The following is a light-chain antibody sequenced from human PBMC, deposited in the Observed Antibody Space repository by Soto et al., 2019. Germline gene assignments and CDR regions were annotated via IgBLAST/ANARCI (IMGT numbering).Light chain of an antibody. CDR1: QSISSY. J-gene: IGKJ5*01. V-gene: IGKV1-39*01. Sequence: DIQMTQSPSSLSASVGDRVTISCRASQSISSYLNWYQQKPGKAPKLLIYATSSLQSGVPSRFSGSGSGTDFTLTISSLQPEDFATYYCQQNYPTLPITFGHGTRLEIK. CDR3: QQNYPTLPIT. CDR2: ATS.